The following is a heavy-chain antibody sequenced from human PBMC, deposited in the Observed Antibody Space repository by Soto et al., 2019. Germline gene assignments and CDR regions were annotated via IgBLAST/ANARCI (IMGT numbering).Heavy chain of an antibody. D-gene: IGHD3-16*01. CDR2: ISSSGSTI. CDR1: GFTFSDYY. V-gene: IGHV3-11*01. CDR3: GPFGGSAYYYYGMDV. J-gene: IGHJ6*02. Sequence: GGSLRLSCAASGFTFSDYYMSWIRQAPGKGLEWVSYISSSGSTIYYADSVKGRFTISRDNAKNSLYLQMNSLRAEDTAVYYCGPFGGSAYYYYGMDVWGQGTTVTVSS.